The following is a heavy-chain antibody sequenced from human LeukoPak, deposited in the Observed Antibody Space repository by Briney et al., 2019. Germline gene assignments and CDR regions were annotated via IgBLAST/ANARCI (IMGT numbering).Heavy chain of an antibody. D-gene: IGHD1-26*01. CDR3: ARHLSVGATWTPFDY. J-gene: IGHJ4*02. Sequence: GESLKISCKGSGYRFTSYWIGWVRQMPGKGLEWMGIIYPGDSDTRYSPSFQGQVTISADKSISTAYLQWSSLKASDTAMYYCARHLSVGATWTPFDYWGQGTLVTVSS. CDR2: IYPGDSDT. CDR1: GYRFTSYW. V-gene: IGHV5-51*01.